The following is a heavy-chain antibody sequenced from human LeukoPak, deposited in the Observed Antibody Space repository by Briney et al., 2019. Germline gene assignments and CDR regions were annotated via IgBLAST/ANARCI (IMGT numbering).Heavy chain of an antibody. CDR3: ARGGGYNYGTFDY. J-gene: IGHJ4*02. V-gene: IGHV5-51*01. CDR1: GYSFTNYW. Sequence: PGGSLTLSCKGSGYSFTNYWIGWVRQMPGKGLEWMGIIYPGDSDTRYSPSFQGQVTISADKSISTAYLQWSSLKASDTAMYYCARGGGYNYGTFDYWGQGTLVTVSS. CDR2: IYPGDSDT. D-gene: IGHD5-18*01.